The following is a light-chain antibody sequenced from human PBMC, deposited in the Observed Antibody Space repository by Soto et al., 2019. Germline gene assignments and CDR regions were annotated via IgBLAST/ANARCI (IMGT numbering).Light chain of an antibody. CDR2: EVT. V-gene: IGLV2-8*01. J-gene: IGLJ3*02. CDR3: GSFAGPVWV. Sequence: QSALTQPPSPSGSPGQSVTISCTGTSSDIAGYDHVSWYRQDPGKAPKVMIYEVTKRPSGVPDRSSGSKAGNTASLTVFGLQAEDEANYYCGSFAGPVWVFGGGTKLTVL. CDR1: SSDIAGYDH.